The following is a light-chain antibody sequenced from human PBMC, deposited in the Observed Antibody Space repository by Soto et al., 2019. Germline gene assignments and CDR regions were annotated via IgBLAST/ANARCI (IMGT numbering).Light chain of an antibody. CDR1: QSLLHSNGNTY. Sequence: DIVMTQSPLSLPVTPGEPASISCRSSQSLLHSNGNTYLDWYLQKPGQSPQLLISLGSNRASGVPDRFSGSGSGTDFTLKISRVEAEDVGVYYCMQALQTPRTFGQGTKLEIK. CDR2: LGS. CDR3: MQALQTPRT. V-gene: IGKV2-28*01. J-gene: IGKJ2*01.